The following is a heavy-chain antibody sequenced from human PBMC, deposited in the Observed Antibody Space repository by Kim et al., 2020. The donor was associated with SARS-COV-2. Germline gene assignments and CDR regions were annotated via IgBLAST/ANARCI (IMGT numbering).Heavy chain of an antibody. CDR1: GFTFSSYA. V-gene: IGHV3-30*04. CDR2: ISYDGSNK. Sequence: GGSLRLSCAASGFTFSSYAMHWVRQAPGKGLEWVAVISYDGSNKYYADSVKGRFTISRDNSKNTLYLQMNSLRAEDTAVYYCARTNVGEQLVRWGAFEIWGEGAMVTVSP. J-gene: IGHJ3*02. CDR3: ARTNVGEQLVRWGAFEI. D-gene: IGHD6-13*01.